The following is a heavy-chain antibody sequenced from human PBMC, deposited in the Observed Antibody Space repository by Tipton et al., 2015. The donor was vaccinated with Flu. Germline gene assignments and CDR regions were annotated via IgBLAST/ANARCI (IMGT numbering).Heavy chain of an antibody. CDR3: ARGMGQDLYYYYGMDV. Sequence: TLSLTCTVSGGSISSYYWSWIRQPPGKGLEWIGYIYYSGSTNYNPSLKSRVTISVDTSKNQFSLKLSSVTAADTAVYYCARGMGQDLYYYYGMDVWGQGTTVTVSS. D-gene: IGHD5-24*01. CDR2: IYYSGST. CDR1: GGSISSYY. V-gene: IGHV4-59*01. J-gene: IGHJ6*02.